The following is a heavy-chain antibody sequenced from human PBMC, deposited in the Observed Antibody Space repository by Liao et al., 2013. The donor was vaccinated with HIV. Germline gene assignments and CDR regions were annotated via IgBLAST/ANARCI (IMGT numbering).Heavy chain of an antibody. J-gene: IGHJ3*02. V-gene: IGHV4-34*01. Sequence: QVRLQQWGAGLLKPSETLSLTCIIYSGSFSDYYWSWIRQPPGKGLEWIGEIIHSGSSNHNSSLKSRVTISLDTSKNQFSLKLTSVTAADTAVYYCARGMGLYYGSGRGSFDIWGQGTVVTVSS. D-gene: IGHD3-10*01. CDR3: ARGMGLYYGSGRGSFDI. CDR1: SGSFSDYY. CDR2: IIHSGSS.